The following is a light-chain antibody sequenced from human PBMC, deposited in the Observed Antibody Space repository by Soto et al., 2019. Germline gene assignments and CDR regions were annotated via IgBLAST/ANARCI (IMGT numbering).Light chain of an antibody. CDR3: QTWGTGIHVV. CDR1: SGHSSYA. J-gene: IGLJ2*01. CDR2: LDSDGSH. Sequence: QAVVTQSPSASVSLGASVKLTCTLSSGHSSYAIAWHQQQPEKGPRYLMKLDSDGSHTKGDAIPDRFSGSSSGAERYLTISSLQSEDEADYYCQTWGTGIHVVFGGGTKLTVL. V-gene: IGLV4-69*01.